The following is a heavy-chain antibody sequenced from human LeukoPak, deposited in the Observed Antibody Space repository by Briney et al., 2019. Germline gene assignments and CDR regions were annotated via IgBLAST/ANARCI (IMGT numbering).Heavy chain of an antibody. V-gene: IGHV7-4-1*02. CDR1: EYTLTSYA. CDR2: INTNTGNP. J-gene: IGHJ4*02. CDR3: ARIQDYYDSSGPDY. D-gene: IGHD3-22*01. Sequence: ASVKVSCKASEYTLTSYAMNWVRQAPGQGLEWMGWINTNTGNPTYAQGFTGRFVFSLDTSVSTAYLQISSLKAEDTAVYYCARIQDYYDSSGPDYWGQGTLVTVSS.